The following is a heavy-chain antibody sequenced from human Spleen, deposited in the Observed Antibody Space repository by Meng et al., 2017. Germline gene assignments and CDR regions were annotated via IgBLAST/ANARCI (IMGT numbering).Heavy chain of an antibody. CDR3: ARGSGSPEYCSSTSCYSGGWFDP. CDR2: INHSGST. V-gene: IGHV4-34*01. D-gene: IGHD2-2*02. Sequence: QVQLQESGAGLLKPSETLSLTCAVYGGAFSGYYWSWIRQPPGKGLEWIGEINHSGSTNYNPSLKSRVTISVDTSKNQFSLKLSSVTAADTAVYYCARGSGSPEYCSSTSCYSGGWFDPWGQGTLVTVSS. J-gene: IGHJ5*02. CDR1: GGAFSGYY.